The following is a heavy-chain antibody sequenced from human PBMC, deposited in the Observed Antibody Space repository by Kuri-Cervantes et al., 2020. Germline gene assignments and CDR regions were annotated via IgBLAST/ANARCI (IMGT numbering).Heavy chain of an antibody. CDR3: AREEVYGDYYYGMDV. J-gene: IGHJ6*02. CDR1: GFTFSSYD. V-gene: IGHV3-13*01. CDR2: IGTAGDT. D-gene: IGHD5/OR15-5a*01. Sequence: GGSLRLSCAASGFTFSSYDMHWVRQATGKGLEWVSAIGTAGDTYYPGSVKGRFTISRENAKNSLYLQMNSLRAEDTAVYYCAREEVYGDYYYGMDVWGQGTTVTVSS.